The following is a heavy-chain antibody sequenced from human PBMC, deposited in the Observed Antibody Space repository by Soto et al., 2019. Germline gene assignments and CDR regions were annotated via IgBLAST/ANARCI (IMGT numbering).Heavy chain of an antibody. J-gene: IGHJ4*02. CDR3: ATLGVGGMTTVVTADY. V-gene: IGHV3-30-3*01. CDR1: GFTFSSYA. CDR2: ISYDGSNK. D-gene: IGHD4-17*01. Sequence: QVQLVESGGGVVQPGRSLRLSCAASGFTFSSYAMHWVRQAPGKGLEWVAVISYDGSNKYYADSVKGRFTISGDNSKNTLYLQMNSLRAEDTAVYYCATLGVGGMTTVVTADYWGQGTLVTVSS.